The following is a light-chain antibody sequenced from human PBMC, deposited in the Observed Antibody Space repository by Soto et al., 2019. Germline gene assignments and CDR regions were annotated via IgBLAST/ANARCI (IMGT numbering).Light chain of an antibody. J-gene: IGKJ4*01. CDR3: QQRSNWPLFT. Sequence: EIVLTQSPATLSLSLGERATLSCRASQSVSSYLAWYQQKPGKAPRLLIYDASNRATGIPARFSGSGSGTDFSITISSLVPEDFSVYYCQQRSNWPLFTFGGGTKVEIK. V-gene: IGKV3-11*01. CDR2: DAS. CDR1: QSVSSY.